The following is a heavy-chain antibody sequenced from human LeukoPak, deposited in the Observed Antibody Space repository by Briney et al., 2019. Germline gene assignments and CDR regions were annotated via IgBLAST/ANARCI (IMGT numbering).Heavy chain of an antibody. D-gene: IGHD4-17*01. V-gene: IGHV3-73*01. CDR2: IRSKSNNYAT. Sequence: GGSLRLSCAASGFSFSASAVLWVRQASGKGLEWVGRIRSKSNNYATAYTASVNGRFTISRDDSKNTAYLQMNTLKTEDTAVYYCTRVYGDYVPFDYWGQGTLVTVSS. CDR3: TRVYGDYVPFDY. J-gene: IGHJ4*02. CDR1: GFSFSASA.